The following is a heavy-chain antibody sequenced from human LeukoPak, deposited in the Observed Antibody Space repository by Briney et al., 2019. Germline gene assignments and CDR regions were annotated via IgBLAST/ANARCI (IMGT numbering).Heavy chain of an antibody. CDR2: IYHSGST. Sequence: SGTLSLTCAVSGGSISSSNWWSWVRQPPGKGLEWIGEIYHSGSTNYNPSLKSRVTISVDTSKNQFSLKLSSVTAADTAVYYCARDSGGYYGMDVWGQGTTVTVSS. D-gene: IGHD2-15*01. CDR1: GGSISSSNW. V-gene: IGHV4-4*02. CDR3: ARDSGGYYGMDV. J-gene: IGHJ6*02.